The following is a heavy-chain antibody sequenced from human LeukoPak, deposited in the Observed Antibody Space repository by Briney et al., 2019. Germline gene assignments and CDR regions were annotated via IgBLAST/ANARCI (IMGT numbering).Heavy chain of an antibody. CDR2: IYYSGST. D-gene: IGHD6-19*01. V-gene: IGHV4-59*01. J-gene: IGHJ4*02. CDR1: GGSISSYY. CDR3: ARGLLRYSSGIDY. Sequence: SETLSLTCTVSGGSISSYYWSWIRQPPGKGLEWIGCIYYSGSTNYNPSLKSRVTISVDTSKNQFSLKLSSVTAADTAVYYCARGLLRYSSGIDYWGQGTLVTVSS.